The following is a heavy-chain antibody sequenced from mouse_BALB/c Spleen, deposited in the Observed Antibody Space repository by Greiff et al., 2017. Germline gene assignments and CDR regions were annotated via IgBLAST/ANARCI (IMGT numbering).Heavy chain of an antibody. Sequence: EVQGVESGGGLVKPGGSLKLSCAASGFTFSDYYMYWVRQTPEKRLEWVATISDGGSYTYYPDSVKGRFTISRDNAKNNLYLQMSSLKSEDTAMYYCARGGNYLYYFDYWGQGTTLTVSS. CDR1: GFTFSDYY. CDR3: ARGGNYLYYFDY. J-gene: IGHJ2*01. CDR2: ISDGGSYT. D-gene: IGHD2-1*01. V-gene: IGHV5-4*02.